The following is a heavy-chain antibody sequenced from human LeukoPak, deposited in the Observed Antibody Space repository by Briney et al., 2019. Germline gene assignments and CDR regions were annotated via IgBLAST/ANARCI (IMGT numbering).Heavy chain of an antibody. Sequence: ASVKVSRKASRYTFTSYSMHWVRQAPGQGLEWMGMINPSGGVTSYAQKFQGRVTMTSDTSTSTVYMDLYSLRSEDTAVYYCARTALYCSGGSCFLDYWGQGTLVAVSS. CDR2: INPSGGVT. J-gene: IGHJ4*02. CDR1: RYTFTSYS. CDR3: ARTALYCSGGSCFLDY. D-gene: IGHD2-15*01. V-gene: IGHV1-46*01.